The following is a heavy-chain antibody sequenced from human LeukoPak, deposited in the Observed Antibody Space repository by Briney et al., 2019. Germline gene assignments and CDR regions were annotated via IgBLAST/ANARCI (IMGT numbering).Heavy chain of an antibody. CDR3: ARWARYGDLNWFDP. V-gene: IGHV1-69*06. D-gene: IGHD4-17*01. J-gene: IGHJ5*02. CDR2: IIPIFGTA. CDR1: GGTFSSYA. Sequence: SVKVSCKASGGTFSSYAISWVRQAPGQGLEWMGGIIPIFGTANYAQKFQGRVTITADKSTSTAYMELSSLRSEDTAVYYCARWARYGDLNWFDPWGQGTLVTVSS.